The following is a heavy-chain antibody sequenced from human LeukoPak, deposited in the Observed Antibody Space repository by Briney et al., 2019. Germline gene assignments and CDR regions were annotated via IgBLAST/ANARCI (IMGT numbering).Heavy chain of an antibody. CDR3: ARQGNYGDSY. D-gene: IGHD4-17*01. J-gene: IGHJ4*02. CDR2: IYYSGST. V-gene: IGHV4-59*08. CDR1: GGSISSYY. Sequence: PSETLSLTCTVSGGSISSYYWSWIRQPPGKGLEWIGYIYYSGSTNYNPSLKSRVTISVDTSKNQFSLKLSSVTAADTAVYYCARQGNYGDSYWGQGTLVTVSS.